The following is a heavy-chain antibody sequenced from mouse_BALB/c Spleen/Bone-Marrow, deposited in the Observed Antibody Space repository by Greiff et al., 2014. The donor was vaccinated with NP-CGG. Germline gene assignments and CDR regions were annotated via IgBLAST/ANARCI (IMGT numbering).Heavy chain of an antibody. CDR3: AGPAWFAY. CDR2: INPFNGGA. Sequence: VQLQQSGPELVKPGASVKMSCKASGYTFTSYVMHWVKQKPEQGLEWIGFINPFNGGAKYNEKFRGKATLTSDKSSSTAYMELSSLTSEDSAVYYCAGPAWFAYWGRGTLVTVSA. CDR1: GYTFTSYV. J-gene: IGHJ3*01. V-gene: IGHV1-14*01.